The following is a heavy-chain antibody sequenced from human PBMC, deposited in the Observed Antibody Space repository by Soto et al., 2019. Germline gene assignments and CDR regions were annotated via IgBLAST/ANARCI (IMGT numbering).Heavy chain of an antibody. CDR2: IYYSGST. V-gene: IGHV4-59*01. CDR3: ATLNWSSCFDD. Sequence: PSETLSLTCTVSGCSISSYYWSWIRQPPGKGLEWIGYIYYSGSTNYNPSLKSRVTISVHTSKNQFSLKLSSVTAADTAVYYCATLNWSSCFDDWGQGILLPLS. D-gene: IGHD1-20*01. CDR1: GCSISSYY. J-gene: IGHJ1*01.